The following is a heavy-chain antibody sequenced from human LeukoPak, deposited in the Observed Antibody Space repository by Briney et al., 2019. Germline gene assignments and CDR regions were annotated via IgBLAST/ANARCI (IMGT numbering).Heavy chain of an antibody. J-gene: IGHJ4*02. D-gene: IGHD3-22*01. CDR1: GFTFTSSA. CDR2: IVVGSGNT. Sequence: SVKLSCKASGFTFTSSAVQWVRQARGQRLEWIGWIVVGSGNTNYAQKFQERVTITRDMSTSTAYMELSSLRSEDTAVYYCAASPDYYDSSGYSYYFDYWGQGTLVTASS. CDR3: AASPDYYDSSGYSYYFDY. V-gene: IGHV1-58*01.